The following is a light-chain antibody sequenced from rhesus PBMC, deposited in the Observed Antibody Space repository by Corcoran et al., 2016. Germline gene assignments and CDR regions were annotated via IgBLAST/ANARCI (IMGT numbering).Light chain of an antibody. CDR2: AAS. CDR1: QGISNA. J-gene: IGKJ4*01. V-gene: IGKV1-33*01. Sequence: DIHMTQSTSSLSASVGDKVTITCRARQGISNALAWYQQNPGKAPKLLIYAASNLQSGVPSRFSGSGSGTDCTLTISSLQPEDFAVYYCQQRNSYPLTFGGGTKVEI. CDR3: QQRNSYPLT.